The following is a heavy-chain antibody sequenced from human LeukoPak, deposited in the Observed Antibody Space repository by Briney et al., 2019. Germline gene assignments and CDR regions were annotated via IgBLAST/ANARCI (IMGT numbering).Heavy chain of an antibody. CDR2: VNWNGGST. J-gene: IGHJ6*03. CDR3: ARRFTMVRGVMGYYYMDV. Sequence: PGGSLRLSCAAPGFTFDDYGMSWGRQAPGKGLDWVSGVNWNGGSTGYADSVKGRFTISRDNAKNSLYLQMNSLRAEDTAVYYCARRFTMVRGVMGYYYMDVWGKGTTVTVSS. V-gene: IGHV3-20*04. CDR1: GFTFDDYG. D-gene: IGHD3-10*01.